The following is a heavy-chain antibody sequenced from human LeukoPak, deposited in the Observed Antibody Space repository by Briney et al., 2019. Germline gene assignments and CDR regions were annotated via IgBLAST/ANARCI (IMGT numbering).Heavy chain of an antibody. CDR2: ISSSGSTI. V-gene: IGHV3-48*04. Sequence: GGSLRLSCAASGFTFSSYSMNWVRQTPGKGLEWVSYISSSGSTIYYADSVKGRFAITRDNAKSSLYLQMNSLRAEDTAVYYCARGYYGSGSYSFDNWGQGTLVTVSS. CDR3: ARGYYGSGSYSFDN. CDR1: GFTFSSYS. J-gene: IGHJ4*02. D-gene: IGHD3-10*01.